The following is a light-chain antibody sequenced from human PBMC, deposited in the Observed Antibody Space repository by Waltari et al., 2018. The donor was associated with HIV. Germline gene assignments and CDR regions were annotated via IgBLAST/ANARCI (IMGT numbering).Light chain of an antibody. Sequence: IVLTQSPLSLPVTPGEPASISCRSSQSLIDRDDGNTYMDWYLQQPGQSPQVLSYTLRDRASGVPDRFMGRGSGTDFTLEINRVEAEDVGVYYCMQRLESPYTFGGGTRVDIK. CDR3: MQRLESPYT. CDR2: TLR. V-gene: IGKV2-40*01. CDR1: QSLIDRDDGNTY. J-gene: IGKJ4*01.